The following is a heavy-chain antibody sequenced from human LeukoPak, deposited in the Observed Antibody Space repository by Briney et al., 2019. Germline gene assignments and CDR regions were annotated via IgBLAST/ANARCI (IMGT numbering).Heavy chain of an antibody. CDR3: AREDGGYYDFWSGPFDY. CDR1: GGSISNSDYY. Sequence: PSQTLSLTCTVSGGSISNSDYYWSWIRQHPGKGLEWIGYIYYSGSTYYNPSLKSRVTISVDTSKNQFSLKLSSVTAADTAVYYCAREDGGYYDFWSGPFDYWGQGTLVTVSS. V-gene: IGHV4-31*03. D-gene: IGHD3-3*01. CDR2: IYYSGST. J-gene: IGHJ4*02.